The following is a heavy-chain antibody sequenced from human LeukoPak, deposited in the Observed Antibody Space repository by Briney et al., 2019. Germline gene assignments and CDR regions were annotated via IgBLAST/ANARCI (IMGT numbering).Heavy chain of an antibody. D-gene: IGHD6-13*01. Sequence: PSETLSLTRTVSGGSISSSSYYWGWIRQPPGKGLVWIGSIYYSGSTYYNPSLKSRVTISVDTSKNQFSLKLSSVTAADTAVYYCARLSSSWYYFDYWGQGTLVTVSS. CDR2: IYYSGST. CDR1: GGSISSSSYY. V-gene: IGHV4-39*01. J-gene: IGHJ4*02. CDR3: ARLSSSWYYFDY.